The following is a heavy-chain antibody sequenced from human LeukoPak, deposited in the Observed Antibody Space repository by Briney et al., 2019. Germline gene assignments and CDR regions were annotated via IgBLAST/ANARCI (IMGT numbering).Heavy chain of an antibody. CDR2: IYYSGST. D-gene: IGHD3-10*01. Sequence: SETLSLTCTVSGGSISSSSYYWGWIRQPPGKGLEWIGSIYYSGSTYYNPSPKSRVTISVDTSKNQFSLKLSSVTAADTAVYYCASMVRGVIGLYYFDYWGQGTLVTVSS. CDR3: ASMVRGVIGLYYFDY. CDR1: GGSISSSSYY. J-gene: IGHJ4*02. V-gene: IGHV4-39*01.